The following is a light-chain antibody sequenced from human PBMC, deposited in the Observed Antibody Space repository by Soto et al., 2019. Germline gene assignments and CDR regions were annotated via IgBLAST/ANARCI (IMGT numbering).Light chain of an antibody. CDR1: QSIRDS. V-gene: IGKV1-5*03. CDR2: EAS. Sequence: DMQMTQSPSTLSASVGDRVTSTCRDSQSIRDSLAWYQQKRGKAPKLLIYEASSLKSGAPSRFSGSRSGTEYTLTISSLQPDDFATYYCQQYNGYWTFGQGTKVEIK. CDR3: QQYNGYWT. J-gene: IGKJ1*01.